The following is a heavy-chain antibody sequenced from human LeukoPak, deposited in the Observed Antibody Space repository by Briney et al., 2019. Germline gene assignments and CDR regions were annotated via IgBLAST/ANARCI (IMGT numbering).Heavy chain of an antibody. D-gene: IGHD3-10*01. CDR3: ARSPMVRGVEYFDY. V-gene: IGHV3-74*01. CDR2: INSDGSST. CDR1: GFTFSSCW. Sequence: PGGSLRLSCAASGFTFSSCWMHWVRQAPGKGLVWVSRINSDGSSTSYADSVKGRFTISRDNAKNTLYLQMNSLRAEDTAVYYCARSPMVRGVEYFDYWGQGTLVTVSS. J-gene: IGHJ4*02.